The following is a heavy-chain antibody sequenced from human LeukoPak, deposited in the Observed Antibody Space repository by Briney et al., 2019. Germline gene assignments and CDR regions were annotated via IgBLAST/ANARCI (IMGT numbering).Heavy chain of an antibody. V-gene: IGHV3-21*01. D-gene: IGHD6-6*01. J-gene: IGHJ4*02. CDR1: GFTFSDYN. Sequence: GGSLRLSCAASGFTFSDYNMNWVRQSPEKGLERVSSITSGTTYIYYADSVRGRFTLSRDNAKNSLYLQMNSLRAEDTAVYYCARWPYSSFYYFDYWGQGTLVTVSS. CDR3: ARWPYSSFYYFDY. CDR2: ITSGTTYI.